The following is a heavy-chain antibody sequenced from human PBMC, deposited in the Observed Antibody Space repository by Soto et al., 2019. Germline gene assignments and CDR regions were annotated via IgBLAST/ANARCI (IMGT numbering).Heavy chain of an antibody. V-gene: IGHV3-66*01. CDR3: ARDPWAADY. J-gene: IGHJ4*02. D-gene: IGHD3-16*01. CDR1: GFTVSTKY. Sequence: EVQLVESGGGLVQPGGSLRLSCAASGFTVSTKYMSWVRQAPGKGLEWVSVIYSGGSTFYADSVRGRFTISRDNSKNPVNLQMNSLRAEDTAGYYCARDPWAADYWGQGTLVTVSS. CDR2: IYSGGST.